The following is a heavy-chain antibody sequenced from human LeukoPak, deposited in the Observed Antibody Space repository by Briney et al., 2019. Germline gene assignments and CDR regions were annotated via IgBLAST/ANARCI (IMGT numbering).Heavy chain of an antibody. V-gene: IGHV4-4*07. CDR2: IYASGTT. D-gene: IGHD3-10*01. J-gene: IGHJ6*03. Sequence: PSETLSLTCTVSGGSISSYYWSWIRQPAGKGLEWIGRIYASGTTNYNPSLKSRVTMSVDTSKNQSSLKLSSVTAADTAVYYCARDANYDSGSYYYMDVWGKGTTVTISS. CDR3: ARDANYDSGSYYYMDV. CDR1: GGSISSYY.